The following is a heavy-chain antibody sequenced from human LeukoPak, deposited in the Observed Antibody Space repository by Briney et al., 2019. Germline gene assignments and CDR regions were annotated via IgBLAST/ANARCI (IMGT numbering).Heavy chain of an antibody. CDR2: IRYDGSNK. D-gene: IGHD3-22*01. Sequence: GGSLRLSCAASGFTFSSYGMHWVRQAPGKGLEWVAFIRYDGSNKYYADSVKGRFTISRDNSKNTLYLQMNSLRAEDTAVYYCAKEVYDSSGYFDYWGQGTLVTVSS. V-gene: IGHV3-30*02. CDR3: AKEVYDSSGYFDY. CDR1: GFTFSSYG. J-gene: IGHJ4*02.